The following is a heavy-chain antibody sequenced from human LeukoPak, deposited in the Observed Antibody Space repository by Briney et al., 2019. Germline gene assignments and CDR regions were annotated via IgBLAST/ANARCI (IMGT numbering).Heavy chain of an antibody. J-gene: IGHJ4*02. D-gene: IGHD2/OR15-2a*01. CDR3: AGHHPRNTVDF. V-gene: IGHV4-59*08. CDR1: GFTFSSYA. CDR2: IYYTGTT. Sequence: GSLRLSCAASGFTFSSYAMSWVRQAPGKGLQWIGEIYYTGTTNHNPSLKSRVTMSIDVMKDELSLKVTSVTAADTAVYYCAGHHPRNTVDFWGQGTLVTVSS.